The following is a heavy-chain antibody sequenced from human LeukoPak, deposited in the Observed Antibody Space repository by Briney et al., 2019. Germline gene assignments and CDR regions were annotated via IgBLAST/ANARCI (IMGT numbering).Heavy chain of an antibody. CDR3: VRSYDWVFDY. CDR1: GDSVSRHDLT. Sequence: SQTLSLTCAISGDSVSRHDLTWDWVRQSPSRGLEWLGRTFYRSKWYNDYAVSVKSRITVSPDTSKNQFSLHLNSVTPEDTAVYYCVRSYDWVFDYWGQGTRVTVSS. J-gene: IGHJ4*02. V-gene: IGHV6-1*01. D-gene: IGHD1-1*01. CDR2: TFYRSKWYN.